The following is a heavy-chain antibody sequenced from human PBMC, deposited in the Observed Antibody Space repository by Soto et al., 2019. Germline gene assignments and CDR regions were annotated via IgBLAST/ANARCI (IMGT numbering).Heavy chain of an antibody. D-gene: IGHD3-3*01. CDR1: GGSISSYY. Sequence: SETLSLTCTVSGGSISSYYWSWIRQPPGKGLEWIGYIYYSGSTNYNPSLKSRVTISVDTSKNQFSLKLSSVTAADTAVYYCARDGLREVGEWLRGYYYYYGMDVWGQGTTVTVSS. CDR3: ARDGLREVGEWLRGYYYYYGMDV. J-gene: IGHJ6*02. V-gene: IGHV4-59*01. CDR2: IYYSGST.